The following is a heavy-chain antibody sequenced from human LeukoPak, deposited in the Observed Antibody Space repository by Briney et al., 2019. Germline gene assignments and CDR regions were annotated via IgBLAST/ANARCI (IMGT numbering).Heavy chain of an antibody. CDR2: ISGSGGST. Sequence: GGSLRLSCAASGFTFTSYAMSWVRQAPGKGLEWVSGISGSGGSTYYADSVKGRFTISRDNSKNMLYLQMNSLRAEDTAVYYCANTVTSKPFDYWGQGTLLTVSS. CDR3: ANTVTSKPFDY. D-gene: IGHD4-17*01. J-gene: IGHJ4*02. V-gene: IGHV3-23*01. CDR1: GFTFTSYA.